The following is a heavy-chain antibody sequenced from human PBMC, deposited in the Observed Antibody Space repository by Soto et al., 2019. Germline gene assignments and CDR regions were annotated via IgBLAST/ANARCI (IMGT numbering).Heavy chain of an antibody. CDR3: AGGSYYDILTGQRGHYYGMDV. Sequence: GASVKVSCKASGGTFSSYTISWVRQAPGQGLEWMGRIIPILGIANYAQKFQGRVTITADKSTSTAYMELSSLRSEDTAVYYCAGGSYYDILTGQRGHYYGMDVWGQGTTVTVS. CDR2: IIPILGIA. J-gene: IGHJ6*02. CDR1: GGTFSSYT. D-gene: IGHD3-9*01. V-gene: IGHV1-69*02.